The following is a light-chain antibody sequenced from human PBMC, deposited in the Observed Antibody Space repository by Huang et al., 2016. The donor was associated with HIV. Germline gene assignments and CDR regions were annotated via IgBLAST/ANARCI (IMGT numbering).Light chain of an antibody. CDR1: QRISSKY. J-gene: IGKJ1*01. CDR3: QQFGSSPWT. Sequence: EIVLTQSPGTLSLSPGERATLSCRASQRISSKYLAWYQQKPGQAPRLLVYGETRAAGIPDRFSGSGSETESTLTISKLEPEDIGVYYCQQFGSSPWTFGQGTKVEI. CDR2: GE. V-gene: IGKV3-20*01.